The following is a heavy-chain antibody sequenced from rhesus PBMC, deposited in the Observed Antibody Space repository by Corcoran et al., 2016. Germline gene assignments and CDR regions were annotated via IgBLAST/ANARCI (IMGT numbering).Heavy chain of an antibody. D-gene: IGHD6-31*01. Sequence: QLQLQESGPGLVKPSETLSVTCAVSGASISSSYCSWTRQAQGKGLEWIGYSYGSGSSTNYNPSLKSRVTLSVDTSKNQLSLKLSSVTTADTAVYYCAREGIAAAVTYGLDSWGQGVVVTVSS. V-gene: IGHV4-169*02. CDR1: GASISSSY. CDR3: AREGIAAAVTYGLDS. CDR2: SYGSGSST. J-gene: IGHJ6*01.